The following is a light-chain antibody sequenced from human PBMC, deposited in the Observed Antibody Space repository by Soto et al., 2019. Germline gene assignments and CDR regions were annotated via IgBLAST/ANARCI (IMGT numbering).Light chain of an antibody. CDR1: SGHSSYI. V-gene: IGLV4-60*02. Sequence: QTVVTQSSSASASLGSSVKLTCTLSSGHSSYIIAWHQQQPGKAPRYLMKLEGSGSYNKGSGDPDRFSGSSSGADRYLTISNLQFEDEADYYCETWDSNTLWVFGGGAKLTVL. CDR2: LEGSGSY. CDR3: ETWDSNTLWV. J-gene: IGLJ3*02.